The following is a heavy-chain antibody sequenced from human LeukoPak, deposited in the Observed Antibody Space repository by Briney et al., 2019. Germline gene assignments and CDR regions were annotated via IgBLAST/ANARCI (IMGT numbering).Heavy chain of an antibody. D-gene: IGHD2-2*01. Sequence: GSLRLSCAASGFTFSSYGMHWVRQAPGKGLEWVAVISYDGSNKYYADSVKGRFTISRDNSKNTLYLQMNSLRAEDTAVYYCAKDPNCSSTSCYDYWGQGTLVTVSS. J-gene: IGHJ4*02. CDR3: AKDPNCSSTSCYDY. V-gene: IGHV3-30*18. CDR1: GFTFSSYG. CDR2: ISYDGSNK.